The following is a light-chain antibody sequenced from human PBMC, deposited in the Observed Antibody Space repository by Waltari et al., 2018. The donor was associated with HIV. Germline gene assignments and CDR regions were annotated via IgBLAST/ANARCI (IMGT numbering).Light chain of an antibody. CDR1: YGSVSTNYS. J-gene: IGLJ3*02. V-gene: IGLV8-61*01. CDR2: STD. CDR3: VVYLSSGSWV. Sequence: QTVVTQEPSFSVSPGGTVTLTCGLSYGSVSTNYSPCWYKQSPGQAPRTLIHSTDIRSSGAPARFSGSILGNKAALTSTGAQAEDEADYYCVVYLSSGSWVFGGGTKVTVL.